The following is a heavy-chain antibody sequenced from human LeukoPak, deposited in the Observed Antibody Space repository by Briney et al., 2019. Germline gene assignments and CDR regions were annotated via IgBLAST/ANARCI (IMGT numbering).Heavy chain of an antibody. CDR2: VNHSGST. J-gene: IGHJ5*02. D-gene: IGHD3-10*01. CDR1: GGSFSGYY. Sequence: SETLSLTCAVHGGSFSGYYWSWIRQPPGKGLEWIGEVNHSGSTNYNPSLKSRVTISVDTSKNQFSLKLSSVTAADTAVYYCARGSRITMVRGVTIRNWFDPWGQGTLVTVSS. CDR3: ARGSRITMVRGVTIRNWFDP. V-gene: IGHV4-34*01.